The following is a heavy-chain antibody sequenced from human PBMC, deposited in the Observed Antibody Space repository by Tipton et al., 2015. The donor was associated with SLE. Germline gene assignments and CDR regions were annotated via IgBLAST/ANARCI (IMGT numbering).Heavy chain of an antibody. V-gene: IGHV4-59*01. CDR3: ARGNWGSSVYYDYYMDV. D-gene: IGHD7-27*01. Sequence: LSLTCTVSGGSISSYYWSWIRQPPGKGLEWIGSIYYSGSTNYNPSLKSRVTISVDTSKNQFSLKVSSVTAADTAVYYCARGNWGSSVYYDYYMDVWGKGTTVTVSS. J-gene: IGHJ6*03. CDR1: GGSISSYY. CDR2: IYYSGST.